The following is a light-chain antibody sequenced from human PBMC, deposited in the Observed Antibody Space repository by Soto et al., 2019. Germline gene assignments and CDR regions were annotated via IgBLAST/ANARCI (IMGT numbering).Light chain of an antibody. V-gene: IGKV1-5*01. CDR3: HQYKSYTPYT. Sequence: DIQMTQSPSALSASLGDRVTITCRASHSIDTWLAWYQQRPGKAPNLLIYDASSLASGVPSRFSGGGSGTEFTLTSSNLQPDDFGTYYCHQYKSYTPYTIGKGTKVEIK. J-gene: IGKJ2*01. CDR2: DAS. CDR1: HSIDTW.